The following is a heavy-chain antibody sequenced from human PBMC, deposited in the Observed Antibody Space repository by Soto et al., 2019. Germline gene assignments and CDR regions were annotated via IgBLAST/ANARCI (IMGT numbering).Heavy chain of an antibody. D-gene: IGHD6-19*01. Sequence: SETLSLTCTVSGGSISSSSYYWGWIRQPPGKGLEWIGSIYYSGSTYYNPSLKSRVTISVDTSKNQFSLKLSSVTAADTAVYYCARQKGSGWQGYWGQGTLVTVSS. J-gene: IGHJ4*02. CDR1: GGSISSSSYY. V-gene: IGHV4-39*01. CDR3: ARQKGSGWQGY. CDR2: IYYSGST.